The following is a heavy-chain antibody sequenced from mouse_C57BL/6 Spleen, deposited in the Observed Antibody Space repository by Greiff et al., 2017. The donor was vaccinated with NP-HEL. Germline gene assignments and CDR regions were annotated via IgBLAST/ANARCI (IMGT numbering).Heavy chain of an antibody. D-gene: IGHD2-4*01. CDR2: INPSSGYT. CDR1: GYTFTSYW. V-gene: IGHV1-7*01. J-gene: IGHJ2*01. Sequence: VHLVESGAELAKPGASVKLSCKASGYTFTSYWMHWVKQRPGQGLEWIGYINPSSGYTKYNQKFKDKATLTADKSSSTAYMQLSSLTYEDSAVYYCARSESIYYDYPYFGYWGQGTTLTVSS. CDR3: ARSESIYYDYPYFGY.